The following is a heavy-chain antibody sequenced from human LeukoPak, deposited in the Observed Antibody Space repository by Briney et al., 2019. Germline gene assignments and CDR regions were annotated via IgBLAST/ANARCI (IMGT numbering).Heavy chain of an antibody. J-gene: IGHJ4*02. D-gene: IGHD6-6*01. CDR3: ARDYSSSSGLYYFDY. Sequence: PGGSLRLSCAASGFTFSSYWMHWVRQAPGKGLVWVSRINSDGSSTSYADSVKGRFTISRDNAKNSLYLQMNSLRAEDTAVYYCARDYSSSSGLYYFDYWGQGTLVTVSS. CDR1: GFTFSSYW. CDR2: INSDGSST. V-gene: IGHV3-74*01.